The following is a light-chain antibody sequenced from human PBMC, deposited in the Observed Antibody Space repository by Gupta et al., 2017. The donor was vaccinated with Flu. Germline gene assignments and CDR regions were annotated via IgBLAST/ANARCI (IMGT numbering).Light chain of an antibody. CDR1: QSVSSSY. CDR2: GAS. CDR3: QQNGSTLWT. V-gene: IGKV3-20*01. J-gene: IGKJ1*01. Sequence: IVLTTSPGTLSLSPGARATPYCCGSQSVSSSYLDWYQQKPGQAPRLLIYGASTRATGIPYRFSGSGSGTDFTLTIRRLEPEDFAVYYCQQNGSTLWTFGQGTKVEIK.